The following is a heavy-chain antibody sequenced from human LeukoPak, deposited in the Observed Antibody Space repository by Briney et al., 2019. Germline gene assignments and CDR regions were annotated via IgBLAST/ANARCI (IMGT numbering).Heavy chain of an antibody. CDR2: INHSGST. CDR1: GGSFSGYY. D-gene: IGHD3-10*01. V-gene: IGHV4-34*01. CDR3: ARAFSGSGSYYSEMLYYYFYMDV. J-gene: IGHJ6*03. Sequence: SETLSLTCAVYGGSFSGYYWSWIRQPPGKGLEWIGEINHSGSTNYNPSLKSRVTISVDTSKNQISLKLNSVTAADTAVYYCARAFSGSGSYYSEMLYYYFYMDVWGKGTTVTISS.